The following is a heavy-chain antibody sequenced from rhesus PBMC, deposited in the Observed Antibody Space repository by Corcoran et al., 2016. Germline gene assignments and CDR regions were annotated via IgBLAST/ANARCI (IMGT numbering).Heavy chain of an antibody. CDR2: VDPEDGEA. CDR1: GYTFTDYY. V-gene: IGHV1-111*02. J-gene: IGHJ5-1*01. Sequence: EVQLVQSGAEVKKPGASVKISCQASGYTFTDYYIHWVRQAPGKGLEWVGRVDPEDGEAIYTQKFQDRVTITADTSTDTAYMELSSLRSEDTAVYFCATTDVWGAGVLVTVSS. CDR3: ATTDV.